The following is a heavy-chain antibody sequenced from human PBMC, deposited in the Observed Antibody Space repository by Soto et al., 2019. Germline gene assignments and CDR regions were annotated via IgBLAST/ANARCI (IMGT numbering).Heavy chain of an antibody. CDR2: ISSSSSTI. Sequence: EVQLVESGGGLVQPGGSLRLSCAASGFTFSSYSMNWVRQAPGKGLEWVSYISSSSSTIYYADSVKGRFTISRDNAKNSLYLQMNSLRDEDTAVYYCARVMYYYDSSCLGFDYWGQGTLVTVSS. V-gene: IGHV3-48*02. CDR3: ARVMYYYDSSCLGFDY. J-gene: IGHJ4*02. D-gene: IGHD3-22*01. CDR1: GFTFSSYS.